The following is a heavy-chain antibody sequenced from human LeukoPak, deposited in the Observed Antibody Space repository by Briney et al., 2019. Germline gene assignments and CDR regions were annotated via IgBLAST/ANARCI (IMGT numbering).Heavy chain of an antibody. D-gene: IGHD1-26*01. CDR1: GFTFSSSA. CDR2: ISNNGGYT. CDR3: ASSGSYRFDY. J-gene: IGHJ4*02. V-gene: IGHV3-23*01. Sequence: GGSLRLSCAASGFTFSSSAMSWVRQAPGKGLEWVSAISNNGGYTYYADSVQGRFTISRDNSKNTLYLQVNSLRAEDTAVYYCASSGSYRFDYWGQGTLVTVSS.